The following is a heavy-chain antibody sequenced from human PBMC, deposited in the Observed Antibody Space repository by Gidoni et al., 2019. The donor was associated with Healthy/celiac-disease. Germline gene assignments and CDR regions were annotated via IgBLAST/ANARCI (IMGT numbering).Heavy chain of an antibody. CDR1: GFTFSSYA. J-gene: IGHJ4*02. CDR3: ARDAGRYGSSPFDY. Sequence: QVQLVESGGGVVQPGRSLRLSCAASGFTFSSYAMHWVSQAPGKGLEWVAVISYDGSNKYSADSVKGRFTISRDNSKNTLYLQMNSLRAEDTAVYYCARDAGRYGSSPFDYWGQGTLVTVSS. D-gene: IGHD6-6*01. V-gene: IGHV3-30*01. CDR2: ISYDGSNK.